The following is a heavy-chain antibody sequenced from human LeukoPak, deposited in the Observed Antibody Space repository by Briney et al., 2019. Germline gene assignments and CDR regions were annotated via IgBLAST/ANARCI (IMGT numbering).Heavy chain of an antibody. J-gene: IGHJ4*02. CDR1: GFTVSSNY. Sequence: GGSLRLSCAASGFTVSSNYMSWVRQAPGKGLEWVSVIYSGGSTYYADSVKGRFAISRDNSKNTLYLQMNSLRAEDTAVYYCARDRGGYYDSSGYLDYWGQGTLVTVSS. CDR2: IYSGGST. D-gene: IGHD3-22*01. CDR3: ARDRGGYYDSSGYLDY. V-gene: IGHV3-66*01.